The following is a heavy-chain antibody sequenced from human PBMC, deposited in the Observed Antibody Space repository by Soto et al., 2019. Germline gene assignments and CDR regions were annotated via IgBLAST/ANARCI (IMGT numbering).Heavy chain of an antibody. CDR1: GFTFSIYA. CDR3: AKDQSNGSPQYYFDF. D-gene: IGHD2-15*01. J-gene: IGHJ4*02. V-gene: IGHV3-23*01. CDR2: MSRTGDNT. Sequence: GGSLSLSCAVSGFTFSIYAMTWVRQPPGKGLEWVSCMSRTGDNTYYAYSMKGRFTIARDNSKNTLYLQMNSLRAEDTAIYYCAKDQSNGSPQYYFDFWGPGTLVTVSS.